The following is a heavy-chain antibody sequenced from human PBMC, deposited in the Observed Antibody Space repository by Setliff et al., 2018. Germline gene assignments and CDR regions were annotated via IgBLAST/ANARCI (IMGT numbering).Heavy chain of an antibody. CDR2: IFQSGIT. D-gene: IGHD3-10*01. V-gene: IGHV4-38-2*01. CDR3: ARRWNFGPNGSGIHDGFDM. Sequence: SETLSLTCAVSGFSITNGYYWGWIRQSPGKQLEWIGNIFQSGITFYNPSLKSRVTISLDPSQNQFSLKLTSVTAADTAVYYCARRWNFGPNGSGIHDGFDMWGQGTMVTVSS. J-gene: IGHJ3*02. CDR1: GFSITNGYY.